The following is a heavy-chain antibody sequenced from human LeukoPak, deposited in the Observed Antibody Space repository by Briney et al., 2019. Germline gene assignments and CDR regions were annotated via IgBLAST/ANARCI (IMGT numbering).Heavy chain of an antibody. D-gene: IGHD6-19*01. CDR3: ARHGQWLVRGSDDGTDY. CDR2: INPNGYS. CDR1: GGSFSGYY. J-gene: IGHJ4*02. V-gene: IGHV4-34*01. Sequence: SKTLSLTCAVYGGSFSGYYWTWIRQSPGKGLEWIGEINPNGYSNYNSSLKSRVTISVDTSKNQFSLKLSSVTAADTAVYYCARHGQWLVRGSDDGTDYWGQGTLVTVSS.